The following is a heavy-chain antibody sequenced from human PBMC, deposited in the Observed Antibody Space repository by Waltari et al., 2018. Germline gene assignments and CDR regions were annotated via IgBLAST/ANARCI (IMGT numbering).Heavy chain of an antibody. V-gene: IGHV1-8*01. CDR1: GYTFTSYD. Sequence: QVQLVQSGAEVKKPGASVKVSCKASGYTFTSYDINWVRQATGQGLEWMGWATGKGLEGMGWRNPNSGNTGYAQKFQGRVTMTRNTSISTAYMELSSLRSEDTAVYYCARSPSSYYYYMDVWGKGTTVTVSS. D-gene: IGHD3-10*01. CDR3: ARSPSSYYYYMDV. CDR2: ATGKGLEGMGWRNPNSGNT. J-gene: IGHJ6*03.